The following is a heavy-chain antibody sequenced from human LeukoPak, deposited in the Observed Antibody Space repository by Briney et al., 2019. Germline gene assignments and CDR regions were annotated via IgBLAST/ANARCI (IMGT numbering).Heavy chain of an antibody. CDR3: ARHHNDYKFDY. CDR2: IKQDGSEK. D-gene: IGHD4-11*01. CDR1: GFSFSSYW. Sequence: GGSLRLSCAASGFSFSSYWMSWVRQAPGKGLEWVVNIKQDGSEKYYVDSVKGRFTISRDNAKNSLYLQMNSLRAEDTAVYYCARHHNDYKFDYWGQGTLVTVSS. J-gene: IGHJ4*02. V-gene: IGHV3-7*01.